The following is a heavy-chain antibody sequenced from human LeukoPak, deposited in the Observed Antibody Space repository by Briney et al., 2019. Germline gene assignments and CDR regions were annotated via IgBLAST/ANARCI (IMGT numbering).Heavy chain of an antibody. D-gene: IGHD2/OR15-2a*01. V-gene: IGHV3-30*18. CDR3: AKDFAFWASTLLDTSDI. Sequence: GGSLRLSCAASGFTFSSYGMHWVRQAPGKGLEWVAVISYDGSNKYYADSVKGRFTISRDNSKNTLYLQMNSLRAEDTAVYYCAKDFAFWASTLLDTSDIWGQGTMVTVSS. CDR2: ISYDGSNK. CDR1: GFTFSSYG. J-gene: IGHJ3*02.